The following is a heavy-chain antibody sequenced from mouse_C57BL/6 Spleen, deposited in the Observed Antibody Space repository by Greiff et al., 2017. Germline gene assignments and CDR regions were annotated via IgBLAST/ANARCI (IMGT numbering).Heavy chain of an antibody. CDR3: ASAFYDYDGEGY. J-gene: IGHJ2*01. Sequence: QVQLKQSGPELVKPGASVKISCKASGYAFSSSWMNWVKQRPGKGLEWIGRIYPGDGDTNYNGKFKGKATLTADKSSSTAYMQLSSLTSEDSAVYFCASAFYDYDGEGYWGQGTTLTVSS. CDR2: IYPGDGDT. D-gene: IGHD2-4*01. V-gene: IGHV1-82*01. CDR1: GYAFSSSW.